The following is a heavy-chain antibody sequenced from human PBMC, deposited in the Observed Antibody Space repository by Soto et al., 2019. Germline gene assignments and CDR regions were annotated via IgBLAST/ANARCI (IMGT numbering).Heavy chain of an antibody. D-gene: IGHD1-1*01. CDR2: IWYDGSNK. CDR3: ARAELVGYYYYYGMDV. Sequence: QVQLVESGGGVVQPGRSLRLSCAASGFTFSSYGMHWVRQAPGKGLEWVAVIWYDGSNKYYADSVKGRFTISRDNSKNTLYLQMTSLRAEDTAVYYCARAELVGYYYYYGMDVWGQGTTVTVSS. J-gene: IGHJ6*02. V-gene: IGHV3-33*01. CDR1: GFTFSSYG.